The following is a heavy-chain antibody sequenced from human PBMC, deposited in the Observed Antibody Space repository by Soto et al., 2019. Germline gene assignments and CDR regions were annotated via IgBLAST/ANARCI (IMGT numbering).Heavy chain of an antibody. CDR3: ARVRFPAAGQPWFGNYYGMDV. CDR2: IRYSGST. J-gene: IGHJ6*02. Sequence: SETLSLTCTVSSGSISTYYWSWVRQTPGKGLEWIGYIRYSGSTKYNPSLRSRVTISVDTSKNQFSLQLNSVTAADTAVYYCARVRFPAAGQPWFGNYYGMDVWGQGTTVTVSS. CDR1: SGSISTYY. V-gene: IGHV4-59*12. D-gene: IGHD6-13*01.